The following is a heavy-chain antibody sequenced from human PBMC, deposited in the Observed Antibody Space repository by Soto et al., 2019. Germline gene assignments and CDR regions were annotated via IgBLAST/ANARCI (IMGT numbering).Heavy chain of an antibody. Sequence: GASVKVSCKASGYTFTSYYMHWVRQAPGQGLEWMGIINPSGGSTSYAQKFQGRVTMTRDTSTSTVYMELSSLRSEDTAVYYCARDLAAMGYYYGMDVWGQGTTVTVSS. CDR3: ARDLAAMGYYYGMDV. J-gene: IGHJ6*02. D-gene: IGHD5-18*01. CDR2: INPSGGST. V-gene: IGHV1-46*01. CDR1: GYTFTSYY.